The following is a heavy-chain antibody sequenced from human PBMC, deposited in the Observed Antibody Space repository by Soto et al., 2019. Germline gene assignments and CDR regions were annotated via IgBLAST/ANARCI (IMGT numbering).Heavy chain of an antibody. D-gene: IGHD3-22*01. J-gene: IGHJ4*01. Sequence: RGPRRRSSGGTGLAYSNGWKNRLRHGPGKALQQVVRSKSKALGGTTDFAAPVRGRFAITRDDSRNVAYMQMNSLYTEDTAVYYCTTDSYSTMIEVRFDDWGHGSLVRVCS. CDR3: TTDSYSTMIEVRFDD. CDR2: SKSKALGGTT. CDR1: GLAYSNGW. V-gene: IGHV3-15*07.